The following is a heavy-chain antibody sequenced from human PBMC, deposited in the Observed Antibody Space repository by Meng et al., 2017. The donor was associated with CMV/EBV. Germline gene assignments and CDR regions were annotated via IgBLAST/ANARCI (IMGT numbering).Heavy chain of an antibody. CDR2: IIPVFETA. CDR1: GGTFSTFA. D-gene: IGHD1-26*01. V-gene: IGHV1-69*12. J-gene: IGHJ4*02. Sequence: QVHLVRSAAEGKKPGSSVKVSCKTSGGTFSTFAISWVRQAPGEGLEWMGGIIPVFETANYAERFQDRVTITADDSTTTAYMELSSLRADDTALYFCARGGDSWYSNYWGQGTLVTVSS. CDR3: ARGGDSWYSNY.